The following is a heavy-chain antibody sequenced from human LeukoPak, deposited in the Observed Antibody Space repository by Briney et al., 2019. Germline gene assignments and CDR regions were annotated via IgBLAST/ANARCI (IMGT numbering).Heavy chain of an antibody. CDR3: AKRMSGSYYPEY. J-gene: IGHJ4*02. Sequence: PGRSLKLSCAASGFTFSSYGMHWVRQAPGKGLQWVAVISYDGSNKYYADSVKGRFTISRDNSENTLYLQMNSLTAEDTAVYYCAKRMSGSYYPEYWGQGTLATVSS. CDR2: ISYDGSNK. CDR1: GFTFSSYG. D-gene: IGHD1-26*01. V-gene: IGHV3-30*18.